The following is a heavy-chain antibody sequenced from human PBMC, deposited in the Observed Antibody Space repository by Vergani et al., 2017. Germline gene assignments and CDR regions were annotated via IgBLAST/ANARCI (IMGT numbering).Heavy chain of an antibody. CDR3: ARHLQQLARNDVLDI. Sequence: QLQLQESGPRLVKPSETLSLTCSLSGMSISNNNYYWGWIRQPPGKGLEWIGSIYDSRNNNYSPSLKSRVSISVDTSKNQFSLNLTSVTAADPAVYYCARHLQQLARNDVLDIWGHGTLVTVSS. J-gene: IGHJ3*02. V-gene: IGHV4-39*01. D-gene: IGHD6-6*01. CDR1: GMSISNNNYY. CDR2: IYDSRNN.